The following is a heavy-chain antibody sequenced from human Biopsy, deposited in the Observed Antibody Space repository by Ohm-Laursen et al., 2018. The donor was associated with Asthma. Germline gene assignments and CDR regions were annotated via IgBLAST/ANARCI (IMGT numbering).Heavy chain of an antibody. CDR3: ARCQVGYSSGWSLLLKKIYYSGMDV. CDR2: IMTVFGTT. Sequence: SAKVSCKAPGGTFSNFAISWVRQAPGQGLEWLGGIMTVFGTTNYAQKFQGRVTITSDESTSTAYMEVTSLRSEDTAIYYCARCQVGYSSGWSLLLKKIYYSGMDVWGQGTAVTVSS. D-gene: IGHD6-19*01. V-gene: IGHV1-69*01. J-gene: IGHJ6*02. CDR1: GGTFSNFA.